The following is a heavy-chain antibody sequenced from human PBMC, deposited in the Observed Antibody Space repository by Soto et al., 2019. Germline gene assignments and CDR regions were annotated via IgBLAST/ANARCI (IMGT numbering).Heavy chain of an antibody. J-gene: IGHJ4*02. CDR3: AKDDFTDRGDDYFDY. Sequence: GGPLRLSCAASGFSCTNFAMSWVRQAPGKGLEWVAGIGASGDITWYADSVKGRLSISRDNSKNTLYLQLNSLRFEDTAVYYCAKDDFTDRGDDYFDYWGPGTLVTVSS. CDR2: IGASGDIT. CDR1: GFSCTNFA. D-gene: IGHD2-21*02. V-gene: IGHV3-23*01.